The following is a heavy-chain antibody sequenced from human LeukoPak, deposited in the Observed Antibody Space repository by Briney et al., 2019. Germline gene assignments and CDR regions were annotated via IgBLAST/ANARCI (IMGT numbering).Heavy chain of an antibody. CDR2: IKQDGSEK. J-gene: IGHJ3*02. D-gene: IGHD2-15*01. V-gene: IGHV3-7*01. Sequence: GGSLRLSCAASGFTFSRSWMTWVRQAPGKGLECVANIKQDGSEKHYVDSVKGRFTISRDNGKNSLYLQMNSLRDEDTALYYCAREGGFDIWGQGTVVTVS. CDR1: GFTFSRSW. CDR3: AREGGFDI.